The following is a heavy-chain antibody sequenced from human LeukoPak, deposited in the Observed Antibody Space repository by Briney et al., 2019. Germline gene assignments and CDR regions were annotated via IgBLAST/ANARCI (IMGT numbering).Heavy chain of an antibody. V-gene: IGHV3-23*01. Sequence: GGSLRLSCAASGFTFSSYAMSWVCQAPGKGLEWVSAISGSGGSTYYADSVKGRFTISRDNSKNTLYLQMNSLRAEDTAVYYCAKDRRYSYGPSDYWGQETLITVSS. CDR3: AKDRRYSYGPSDY. CDR1: GFTFSSYA. CDR2: ISGSGGST. J-gene: IGHJ4*02. D-gene: IGHD5-18*01.